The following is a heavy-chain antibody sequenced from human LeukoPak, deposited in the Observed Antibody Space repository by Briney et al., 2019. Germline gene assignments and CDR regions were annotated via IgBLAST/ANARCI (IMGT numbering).Heavy chain of an antibody. CDR3: ARDSVGGYYYDSSGYYAEYFQH. D-gene: IGHD3-22*01. CDR2: INPNSGGT. J-gene: IGHJ1*01. V-gene: IGHV1-2*02. Sequence: ASVKVSCKASGYTFTGYYMHWVRQAPGQGLEWMGWINPNSGGTNYAQKFQGRVTMTRDTSISTAYMELSRLRSDDTAVYYCARDSVGGYYYDSSGYYAEYFQHGGQGTLVTVSS. CDR1: GYTFTGYY.